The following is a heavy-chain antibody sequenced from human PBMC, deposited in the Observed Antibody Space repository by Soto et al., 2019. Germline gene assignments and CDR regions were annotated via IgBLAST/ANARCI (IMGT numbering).Heavy chain of an antibody. Sequence: QVRLEQSEAEVKKPGSSVKVSCKASGGTFSNYAISWVRQAPGQGLEWMGVIILPFGTPNYAQTFQGRVTITADESMTTAYMELSGLRSEDTAVYHCARGPDYEGYFDYWGRGTLVTLSS. CDR1: GGTFSNYA. J-gene: IGHJ4*02. CDR3: ARGPDYEGYFDY. D-gene: IGHD4-17*01. V-gene: IGHV1-69*12. CDR2: IILPFGTP.